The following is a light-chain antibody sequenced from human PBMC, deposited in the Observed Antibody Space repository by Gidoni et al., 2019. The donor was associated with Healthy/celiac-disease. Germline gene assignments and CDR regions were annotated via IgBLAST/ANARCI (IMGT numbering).Light chain of an antibody. J-gene: IGKJ4*01. CDR2: DAS. Sequence: EIVLTLSLATLSLSPGERATLSCRASQSVSSYLAWYQQKPGQATRLIVYDASNRASGSPARFRGSGSGTDSTLTISSLDPEDFAVYYCQQRSNWPPRVTFGGGTKVEIK. V-gene: IGKV3-11*01. CDR3: QQRSNWPPRVT. CDR1: QSVSSY.